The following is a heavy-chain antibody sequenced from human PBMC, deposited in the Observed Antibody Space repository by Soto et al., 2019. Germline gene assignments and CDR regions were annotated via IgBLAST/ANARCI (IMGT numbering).Heavy chain of an antibody. D-gene: IGHD2-15*01. CDR2: IYHSGTT. Sequence: QVQLQESGPGLVKPSGTLSLTCTVSRFSVTSNKYWSWVRQSPGKALEWIGEIYHSGTTYYNPPPQCSVNNINGQAKDPNLPVLAPCNAADTAVYYCARDSRYCTDGGCSIMRDAFDVWGQGTLVTVSS. CDR3: ARDSRYCTDGGCSIMRDAFDV. J-gene: IGHJ3*01. V-gene: IGHV4-4*02. CDR1: RFSVTSNKY.